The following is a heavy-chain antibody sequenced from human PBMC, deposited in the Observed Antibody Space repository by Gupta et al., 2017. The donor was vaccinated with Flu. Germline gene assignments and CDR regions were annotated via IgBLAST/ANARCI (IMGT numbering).Heavy chain of an antibody. J-gene: IGHJ5*02. CDR2: IYWDDDDT. CDR3: AHRQRTARAAAGSRGWFDP. V-gene: IGHV2-5*02. CDR1: GFSLNSSGAG. D-gene: IGHD6-25*01. Sequence: QITLKESGPTLVKPTQTLTLTCTFSGFSLNSSGAGVGWIRQPPGKALEWLGIIYWDDDDTRYSSSLKSRLTIIKDTSKNQVALTMTNMGPVDTGTYYCAHRQRTARAAAGSRGWFDPWGQGTLVTVSS.